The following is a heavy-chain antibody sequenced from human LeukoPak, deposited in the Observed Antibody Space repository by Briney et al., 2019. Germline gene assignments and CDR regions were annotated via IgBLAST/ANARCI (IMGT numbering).Heavy chain of an antibody. Sequence: GGSLRLSCAASGFTFSSYAMYWVRQAPGKGLDWVAVISYDGSDKFYADSVKGRFTISRDNAENSLYLQMNSLRDEDTAVYYCARDPYSGGYGAYYYYYMDVWGKGTTVTVSS. CDR3: ARDPYSGGYGAYYYYYMDV. D-gene: IGHD6-19*01. CDR2: ISYDGSDK. CDR1: GFTFSSYA. J-gene: IGHJ6*03. V-gene: IGHV3-30*04.